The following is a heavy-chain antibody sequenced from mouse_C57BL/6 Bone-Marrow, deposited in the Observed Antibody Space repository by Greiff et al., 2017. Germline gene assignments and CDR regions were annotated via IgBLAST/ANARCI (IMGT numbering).Heavy chain of an antibody. CDR1: GFTFSDYG. Sequence: DVMLVESGGGLVKPGGSLKLSCAASGFTFSDYGMHWVRQAPEKGLEWVAYISSGSSTIYYADTVKGRFTISRDNAKNTLFLQMTSLRSEDTAMYYCASGTTSLDYWGQGTTLTVSS. V-gene: IGHV5-17*01. J-gene: IGHJ2*01. D-gene: IGHD1-1*01. CDR2: ISSGSSTI. CDR3: ASGTTSLDY.